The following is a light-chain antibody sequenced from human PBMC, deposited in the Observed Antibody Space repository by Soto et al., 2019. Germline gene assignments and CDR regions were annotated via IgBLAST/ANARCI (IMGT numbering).Light chain of an antibody. CDR1: NTDVCQYKS. CDR2: EVT. CDR3: VSYTDTXTLV. V-gene: IGLV2-14*01. Sequence: QSVLSQPASVSGSRVQSITISCVGRNTDVCQYKSFSWYQQGPGKAPKLLIFEVTSRPSGVSSRFSGSRSGNTASLTISGLQPDDEGDYFCVSYTDTXTLVVGTGTKVXV. J-gene: IGLJ1*01.